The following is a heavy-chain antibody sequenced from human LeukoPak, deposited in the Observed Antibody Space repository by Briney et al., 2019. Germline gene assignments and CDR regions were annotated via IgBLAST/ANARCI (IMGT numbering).Heavy chain of an antibody. J-gene: IGHJ3*02. CDR3: ARPSGNYAADAFDI. CDR1: GGSISSYY. V-gene: IGHV4-59*08. Sequence: PSETLSLTCTVSGGSISSYYWSWIRQSPGKGLEWIGYIHYSGSTKYNPSLKSRVTISVDTSKNQFSLKLSSVTAADTAVYYCARPSGNYAADAFDIWGQGTMVTVSS. D-gene: IGHD1-26*01. CDR2: IHYSGST.